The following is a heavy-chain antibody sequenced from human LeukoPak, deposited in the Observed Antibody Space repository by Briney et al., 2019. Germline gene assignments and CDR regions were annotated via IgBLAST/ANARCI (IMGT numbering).Heavy chain of an antibody. V-gene: IGHV1-69*10. J-gene: IGHJ4*02. D-gene: IGHD3-10*01. CDR3: ARDSREEYYYGSGSYYLDY. CDR2: IIPILGIA. Sequence: EASVKVSCKASGYTFTSYGISWVRQAPGQGLEWMGWIIPILGIANYAQKFQGRVTITADKSTSTAYMELSSLRSEDTAVYYCARDSREEYYYGSGSYYLDYWGQGTLVTVSS. CDR1: GYTFTSYG.